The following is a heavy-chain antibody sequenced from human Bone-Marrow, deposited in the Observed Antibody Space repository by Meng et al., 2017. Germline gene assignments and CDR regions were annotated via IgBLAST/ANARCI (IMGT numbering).Heavy chain of an antibody. CDR1: GFTFDDYA. J-gene: IGHJ4*02. CDR3: AKDPYSSSWYSALSDY. Sequence: SLKISCAASGFTFDDYAMHWVRQAPGKGLEWVSGISWNSGSIGYADSVKGRFTISRDNSKNTLYLQMNSLRAEDTAVYYCAKDPYSSSWYSALSDYWGQGTLVTVSS. V-gene: IGHV3-9*01. D-gene: IGHD6-13*01. CDR2: ISWNSGSI.